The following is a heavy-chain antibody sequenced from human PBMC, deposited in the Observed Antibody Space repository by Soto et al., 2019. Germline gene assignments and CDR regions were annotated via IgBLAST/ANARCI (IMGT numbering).Heavy chain of an antibody. Sequence: GGSLRLSCAASGSTFSSYAMHWVRQAPGKGLEWVAVISYDGSNKYYADSVKGRFTISRDNSKNTLYLQMNSLRAEDTAVYYCARDGPRGIGAAGNHYYGMDVWDQGTTVTVSS. CDR2: ISYDGSNK. CDR1: GSTFSSYA. J-gene: IGHJ6*02. V-gene: IGHV3-30-3*01. CDR3: ARDGPRGIGAAGNHYYGMDV. D-gene: IGHD6-13*01.